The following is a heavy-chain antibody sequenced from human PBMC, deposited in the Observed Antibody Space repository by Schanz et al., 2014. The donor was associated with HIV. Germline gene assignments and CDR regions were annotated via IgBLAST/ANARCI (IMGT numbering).Heavy chain of an antibody. CDR3: AKDRNWYDDRYRGKGNYYYYYGMDV. V-gene: IGHV3-30*18. CDR1: GFSFSNYG. D-gene: IGHD3-16*01. Sequence: QVQLVESGGGVVQPGRSLRLSCAASGFSFSNYGMHWVRQAPGKGLEWVAVISYDGSNKHYADSVKGRFTISRDNSKSTLYLHVKRLRPEDRAVYFCAKDRNWYDDRYRGKGNYYYYYGMDVWGQGTTVTVSS. J-gene: IGHJ6*02. CDR2: ISYDGSNK.